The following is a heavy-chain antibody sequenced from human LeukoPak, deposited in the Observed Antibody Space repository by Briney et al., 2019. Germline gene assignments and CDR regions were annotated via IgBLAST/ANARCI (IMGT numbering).Heavy chain of an antibody. V-gene: IGHV4-59*01. CDR3: ARVHASDAFDI. Sequence: SETQSLTCTVSGGSISSYYWSWIRQPPGKGLEWIGYIYYSGSTNYNPSLKSRVTISVDTSKNQFSLKLSSVTAADTAVYYCARVHASDAFDIWGQGTMVTVSS. J-gene: IGHJ3*02. CDR1: GGSISSYY. CDR2: IYYSGST.